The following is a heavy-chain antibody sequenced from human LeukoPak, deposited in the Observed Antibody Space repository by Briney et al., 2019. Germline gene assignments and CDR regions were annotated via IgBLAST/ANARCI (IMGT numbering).Heavy chain of an antibody. CDR2: IIPIVGTA. CDR1: GGTFISYA. D-gene: IGHD3-9*01. J-gene: IGHJ5*02. Sequence: GSSVKVSCKASGGTFISYAISWVRQAPGQGLEWMGGIIPIVGTANYAQKFQGRVTITADKSTSTAYMELSSLRSEDTAVYYCARVLRYFDWSGWFDPWGQGTLVTVSS. V-gene: IGHV1-69*06. CDR3: ARVLRYFDWSGWFDP.